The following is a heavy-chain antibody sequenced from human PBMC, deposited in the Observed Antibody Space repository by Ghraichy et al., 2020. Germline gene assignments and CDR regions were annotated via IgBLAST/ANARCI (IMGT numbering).Heavy chain of an antibody. Sequence: SETLSLTCSVSGASINSNGYFWSWIRQHPGKGLEWIAYIYYNGKTLYNPSLHSRVSLSLDTSKNQFSLKMTSVTAADTALYFCAGPPNSPGLFDYWGQGIRVTVSS. J-gene: IGHJ4*02. CDR3: AGPPNSPGLFDY. CDR2: IYYNGKT. D-gene: IGHD1-1*01. CDR1: GASINSNGYF. V-gene: IGHV4-31*03.